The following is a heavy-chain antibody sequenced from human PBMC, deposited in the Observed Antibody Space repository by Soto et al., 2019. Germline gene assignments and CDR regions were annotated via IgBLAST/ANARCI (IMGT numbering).Heavy chain of an antibody. V-gene: IGHV1-3*01. CDR2: INAGNGNT. D-gene: IGHD1-1*01. Sequence: GASVKVSCKASGYTFTSYAMHWVRQAPGQRLEWMGWINAGNGNTKYSQKFQGRVTITRDTSASTAYMELSSLRSEDTAVYYCARGDRANGTLFDDWGQGTPVTVAS. J-gene: IGHJ4*02. CDR3: ARGDRANGTLFDD. CDR1: GYTFTSYA.